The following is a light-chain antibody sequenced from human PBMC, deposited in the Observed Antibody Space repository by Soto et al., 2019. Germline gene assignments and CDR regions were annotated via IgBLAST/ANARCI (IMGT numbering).Light chain of an antibody. V-gene: IGLV1-40*01. CDR1: SSNIGAGYD. CDR2: GNS. CDR3: QSYDSSLSAHVV. J-gene: IGLJ2*01. Sequence: QSVRTQPPSVSGAPGQRVTISCTGSSSNIGAGYDVHWYQQFPGTAPKLLIYGNSNRPSGVPDRFSGSKSGTSASLAITGLQADDEADYYCQSYDSSLSAHVVFGGGTKVTVL.